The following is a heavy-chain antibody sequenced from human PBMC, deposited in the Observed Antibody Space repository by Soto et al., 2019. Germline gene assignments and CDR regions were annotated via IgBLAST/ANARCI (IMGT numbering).Heavy chain of an antibody. Sequence: SETLSLTCTVSGGSISSYYWSWIRQPPGKGLEWIGYISYSGSTNYNPSLKSRVTISVDTSKNQFSLKLSSVTAADTAVYYCARDDSDYYYGMDVWGQGTTVTVSS. CDR3: ARDDSDYYYGMDV. CDR1: GGSISSYY. CDR2: ISYSGST. D-gene: IGHD4-4*01. J-gene: IGHJ6*02. V-gene: IGHV4-59*01.